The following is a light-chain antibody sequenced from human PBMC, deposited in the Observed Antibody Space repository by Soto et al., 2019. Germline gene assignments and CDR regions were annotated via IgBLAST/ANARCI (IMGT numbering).Light chain of an antibody. V-gene: IGLV1-47*01. CDR1: SSNIASYS. Sequence: QAVVTQPPSASGTPGQTVTISCSGGSSNIASYSVYWYQQLPGTAPKLLIYENNQRPSGVPDRFSGSKSDTSASLAIAGLRSGDEADYYCAAWDDSLTILFGGGTKVTVL. J-gene: IGLJ2*01. CDR3: AAWDDSLTIL. CDR2: ENN.